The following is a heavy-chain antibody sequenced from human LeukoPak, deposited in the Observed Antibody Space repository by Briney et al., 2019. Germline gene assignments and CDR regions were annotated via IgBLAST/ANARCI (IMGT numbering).Heavy chain of an antibody. CDR2: INHSGST. J-gene: IGHJ4*02. V-gene: IGHV4-34*01. CDR3: ARVPTAMVSGGPRTRNKYFDY. D-gene: IGHD5-18*01. CDR1: GGSFSGYY. Sequence: SETLSLTCAVYGGSFSGYYWSWIRQPPGKGLEWIGEINHSGSTNYNPSLKSRVTISVDTSKNQFSLKLSSVTAADTAVYYCARVPTAMVSGGPRTRNKYFDYWGQGTLVTVSS.